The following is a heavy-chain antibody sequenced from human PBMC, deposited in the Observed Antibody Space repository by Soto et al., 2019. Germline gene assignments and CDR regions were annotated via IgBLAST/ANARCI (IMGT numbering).Heavy chain of an antibody. J-gene: IGHJ2*01. CDR2: INPNSGGT. V-gene: IGHV1-2*04. Sequence: GASVKVSCKASGYTLTGYYMHWVRQAPGQGLEWMGWINPNSGGTNYAQKFQGWVTMTRDTSISTAYMELSRLRSDDTAVYYCARGSEQQLRNWYFDLWGRGTLVTVSS. CDR1: GYTLTGYY. CDR3: ARGSEQQLRNWYFDL. D-gene: IGHD6-13*01.